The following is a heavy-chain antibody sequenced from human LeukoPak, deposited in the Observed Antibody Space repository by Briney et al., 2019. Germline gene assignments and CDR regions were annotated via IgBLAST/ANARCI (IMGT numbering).Heavy chain of an antibody. CDR3: AGGWSSCCFDY. J-gene: IGHJ4*02. Sequence: PSETLSLTCAVYGGSFSGYYWSWIRQPPGKGLEWIGEINHSGSTNYNPSLKSRVTISVDTSKNQFSLKLSSVTAADTAVYYCAGGWSSCCFDYWGQGTLVTVSS. D-gene: IGHD3-10*01. CDR2: INHSGST. CDR1: GGSFSGYY. V-gene: IGHV4-34*01.